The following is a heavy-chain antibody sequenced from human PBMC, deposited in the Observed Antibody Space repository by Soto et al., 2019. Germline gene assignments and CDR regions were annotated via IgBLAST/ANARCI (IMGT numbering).Heavy chain of an antibody. J-gene: IGHJ1*01. Sequence: EVQLLESGGGLVQPGGSLRLSCAASGFTFSSYAMSWVRQAPGKGLEWVSAISGSGGSTYYADSVKGRFTISRDNSKNTLYLQMNSLRAEDTAVYYCAKDRGGFYGVYVLYFQHWGQGTLVTVSS. CDR1: GFTFSSYA. CDR2: ISGSGGST. V-gene: IGHV3-23*01. CDR3: AKDRGGFYGVYVLYFQH. D-gene: IGHD4-17*01.